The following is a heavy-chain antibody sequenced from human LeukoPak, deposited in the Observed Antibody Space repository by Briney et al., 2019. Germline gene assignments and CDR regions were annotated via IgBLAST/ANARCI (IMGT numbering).Heavy chain of an antibody. J-gene: IGHJ4*02. V-gene: IGHV2-5*01. D-gene: IGHD3-22*01. CDR3: ARNYYDSSGANFDY. Sequence: ESGPTLVKPTQTLTLTCTFSGFSLSTSGVGVGWIRQPPGKALEGLALIYWNGDKRYSPSLKSRLTITKDTSKNQVVLTMTNMDPVDTATYYCARNYYDSSGANFDYWGQGTLVTVSS. CDR2: IYWNGDK. CDR1: GFSLSTSGVG.